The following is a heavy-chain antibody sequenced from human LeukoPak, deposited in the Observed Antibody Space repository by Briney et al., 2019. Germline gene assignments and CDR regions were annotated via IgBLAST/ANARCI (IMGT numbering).Heavy chain of an antibody. J-gene: IGHJ3*02. CDR3: AKDTALLWFGEFPDAFDI. V-gene: IGHV3-23*01. Sequence: SCKASGGTFSSYAMSWVRQAPGKGLEWVSAISGSGGSTYYADSVKGRFTISRDNSKNTLYLQMNSLRAEDTAVYYCAKDTALLWFGEFPDAFDIWGQGTMVTVSS. CDR1: GGTFSSYA. D-gene: IGHD3-10*01. CDR2: ISGSGGST.